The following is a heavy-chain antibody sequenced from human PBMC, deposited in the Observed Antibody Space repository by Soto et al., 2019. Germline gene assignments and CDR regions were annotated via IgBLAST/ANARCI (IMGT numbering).Heavy chain of an antibody. D-gene: IGHD3-10*01. CDR2: INHSGST. CDR1: GGSFSGYY. CDR3: ARRSLYYYGSGSFNWFDP. Sequence: SETLSLTCAVYGGSFSGYYWSWIRQPPGKGLEWIGEINHSGSTNYNPSLKSRVTISVDTSKNQFSLKLSSVTAADTAVYYCARRSLYYYGSGSFNWFDPWGQGTLVTVSS. V-gene: IGHV4-34*01. J-gene: IGHJ5*02.